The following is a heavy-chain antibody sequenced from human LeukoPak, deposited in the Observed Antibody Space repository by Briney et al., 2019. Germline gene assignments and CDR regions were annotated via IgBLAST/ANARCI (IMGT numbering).Heavy chain of an antibody. D-gene: IGHD3-3*01. V-gene: IGHV4-34*01. Sequence: SETLSLTCAVYGGSFSGYYWSWIRQPPGKGLEWIGEINHSGSTNYNPSLKSRVPISVDTSKNQFPLKLSSVTAGATAAYYCARGPLKGSFWKTSTDYWGQGTLVTVSS. CDR3: ARGPLKGSFWKTSTDY. CDR2: INHSGST. J-gene: IGHJ4*02. CDR1: GGSFSGYY.